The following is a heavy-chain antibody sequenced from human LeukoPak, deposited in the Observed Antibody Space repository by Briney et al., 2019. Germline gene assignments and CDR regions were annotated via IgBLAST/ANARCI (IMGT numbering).Heavy chain of an antibody. CDR1: GGSISSSGYY. J-gene: IGHJ4*02. CDR2: VYYSGST. D-gene: IGHD5-18*01. V-gene: IGHV4-39*07. Sequence: SETLSPTCTVSGGSISSSGYYWGWIRQPPGKGLEWIGSVYYSGSTYYNPSLKSRVTVSVDTSKNQFSLKLSSVTAADTAVYYCARGMNTAMVSFDYWGQGTLVTVSS. CDR3: ARGMNTAMVSFDY.